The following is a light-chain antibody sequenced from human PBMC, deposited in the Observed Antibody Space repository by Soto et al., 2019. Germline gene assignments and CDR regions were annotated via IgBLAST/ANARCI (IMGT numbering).Light chain of an antibody. CDR2: GAS. CDR3: QQNDSSPSWT. V-gene: IGKV3-20*01. J-gene: IGKJ1*01. CDR1: QSFNSIY. Sequence: EIVLTQSPGTLSLSPGERATLSCRASQSFNSIYLAWYQQKPGQAPRLLIYGASSRATGIPDRFSGSGSGTDFTLTISRLEPEDFTVYYCQQNDSSPSWTFGQGTKV.